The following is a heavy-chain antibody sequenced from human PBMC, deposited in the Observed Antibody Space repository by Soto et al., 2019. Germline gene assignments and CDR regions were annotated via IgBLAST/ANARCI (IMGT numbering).Heavy chain of an antibody. CDR1: GSSINSRSYY. Sequence: SETLSLTCPVPGSSINSRSYYWGWIRQPPGKGLEWIGSIYYSGRTYNNPSLRSRVSMSIDTSKDQFSLKLKSVTAADTALYFCARQRTSVVTQAYFDVWGSGSLVTVSS. V-gene: IGHV4-39*01. CDR3: ARQRTSVVTQAYFDV. CDR2: IYYSGRT. D-gene: IGHD2-21*02. J-gene: IGHJ4*02.